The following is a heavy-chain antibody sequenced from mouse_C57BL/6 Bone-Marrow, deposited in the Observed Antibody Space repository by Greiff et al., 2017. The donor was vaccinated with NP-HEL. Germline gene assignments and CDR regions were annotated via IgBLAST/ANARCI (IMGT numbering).Heavy chain of an antibody. Sequence: QVQLQQPGAELVRPGTSVKLSCKASGYTFTSYWMHWVKQRPGQGLEWIGVIDPSDSYTNYNQKFKGKATLTVDTSSSTAYMQLSSLTSEDSAVYYCARRVSYAMDYWGQGTSGTVSS. D-gene: IGHD6-2*01. CDR3: ARRVSYAMDY. V-gene: IGHV1-59*01. CDR2: IDPSDSYT. J-gene: IGHJ4*01. CDR1: GYTFTSYW.